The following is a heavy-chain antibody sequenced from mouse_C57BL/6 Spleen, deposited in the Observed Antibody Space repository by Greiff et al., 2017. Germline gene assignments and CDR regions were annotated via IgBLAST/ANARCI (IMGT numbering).Heavy chain of an antibody. CDR2: ISYDGSN. V-gene: IGHV3-6*01. J-gene: IGHJ3*01. CDR3: ARDGALGYYYDDWFAY. CDR1: GYSITSGYY. D-gene: IGHD2-4*01. Sequence: EVKLMESGPGLVKPSQSLSLTCSVTGYSITSGYYWNWIRQFPGNKLEWMGYISYDGSNNYNPSLKNRISITRDTSKNQFFLKLNSVTTEDTATYYCARDGALGYYYDDWFAYWGQGTLVTVSA.